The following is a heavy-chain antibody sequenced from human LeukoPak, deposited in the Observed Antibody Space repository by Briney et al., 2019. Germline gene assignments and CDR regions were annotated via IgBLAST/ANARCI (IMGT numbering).Heavy chain of an antibody. D-gene: IGHD5-24*01. V-gene: IGHV3-23*01. CDR2: ISGSGGST. CDR3: ARGRDGREYYFDY. J-gene: IGHJ4*02. Sequence: SAISGSGGSTYYADSVKGRFTISRDNSKNTLYLQMNSLRAEDTAVYYCARGRDGREYYFDYWGQGTLVTVSS.